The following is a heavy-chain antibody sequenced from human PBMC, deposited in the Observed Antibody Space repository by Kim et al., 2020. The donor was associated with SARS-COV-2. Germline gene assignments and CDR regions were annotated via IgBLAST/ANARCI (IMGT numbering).Heavy chain of an antibody. CDR2: IKSNPDGGTT. J-gene: IGHJ4*02. Sequence: GGSLRLSCAASGFIFTNAWMSWVRQAPGKGLEWVGRIKSNPDGGTTDYAAPVKGRFTISRDDSNSTLFLQVNSLETGDTAVYYCTTAITTFRGINLGGYWGQGTLVTVSS. D-gene: IGHD3-10*01. CDR1: GFIFTNAW. V-gene: IGHV3-15*01. CDR3: TTAITTFRGINLGGY.